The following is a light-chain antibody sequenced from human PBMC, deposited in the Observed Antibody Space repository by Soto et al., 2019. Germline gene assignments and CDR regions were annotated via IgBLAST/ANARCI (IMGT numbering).Light chain of an antibody. Sequence: GDRVTITCRASESIRTWWAWYQHKPGKAPKFLIYDASSLQSVVPPRFSGSGSGTEFTLTIRSLQPDDFATYYCQHFKSFPITFGQGTRLE. CDR3: QHFKSFPIT. J-gene: IGKJ5*01. CDR1: ESIRTW. CDR2: DAS. V-gene: IGKV1-5*01.